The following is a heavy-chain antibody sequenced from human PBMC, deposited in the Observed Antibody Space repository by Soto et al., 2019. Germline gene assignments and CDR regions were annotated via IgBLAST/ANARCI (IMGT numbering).Heavy chain of an antibody. Sequence: QVQLVQSGAEVKRPGSSVKVSCKASGDTFTFYSINWVRQAPGLGLEWMGRINPILNMSNYAQRFQGRVTMTADKSTSTAYMKLSSLRSEDTSIYYCASSYGSGYRACDYWGQGALVTVSS. V-gene: IGHV1-69*02. CDR2: INPILNMS. CDR3: ASSYGSGYRACDY. J-gene: IGHJ4*02. D-gene: IGHD3-10*01. CDR1: GDTFTFYS.